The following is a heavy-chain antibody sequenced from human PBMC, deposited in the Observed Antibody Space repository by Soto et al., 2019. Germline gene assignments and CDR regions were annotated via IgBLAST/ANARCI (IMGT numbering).Heavy chain of an antibody. J-gene: IGHJ3*02. CDR3: ARDSRGMPRTNDAFDI. V-gene: IGHV4-59*01. Sequence: QVQLQESGPGLVKPSETLSLTCTVSGGSISRYYWTWIRQPPGRGLEWIGYIDYTGNTNYNPSLESRVTISVDTSKKQFSLKLTSVTAADTAVYYCARDSRGMPRTNDAFDIWGQGTMVTVSS. CDR1: GGSISRYY. D-gene: IGHD2-2*01. CDR2: IDYTGNT.